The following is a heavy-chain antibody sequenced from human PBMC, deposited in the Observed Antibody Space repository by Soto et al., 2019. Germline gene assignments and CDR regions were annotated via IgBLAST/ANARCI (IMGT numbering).Heavy chain of an antibody. CDR2: FDREDGET. CDR1: GYTLTELS. CDR3: AHGEGIVKSIVYFDS. V-gene: IGHV1-24*01. D-gene: IGHD1-26*01. Sequence: ASVKVSCKVSGYTLTELSMHWVRQAPGKGLEWMGGFDREDGETIYAQKFQGRVTMTEDTSTDSAYMELSSLTSEDTAIYYCAHGEGIVKSIVYFDSWGQGTLVTVSS. J-gene: IGHJ4*02.